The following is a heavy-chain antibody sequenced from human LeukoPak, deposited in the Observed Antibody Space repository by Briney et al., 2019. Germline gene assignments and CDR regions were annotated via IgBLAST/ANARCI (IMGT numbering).Heavy chain of an antibody. D-gene: IGHD4-17*01. Sequence: GGSLRLSCVASGFTFSSYGMHWVRQAPGKGLEWVAFIRYDGSNKYYADSVKGRFTISRDNSKNTLYLQMNSLRAEDTAVYYCAKDPTTGRGYFQHWGQGTLVTVSS. CDR2: IRYDGSNK. J-gene: IGHJ1*01. V-gene: IGHV3-30*02. CDR1: GFTFSSYG. CDR3: AKDPTTGRGYFQH.